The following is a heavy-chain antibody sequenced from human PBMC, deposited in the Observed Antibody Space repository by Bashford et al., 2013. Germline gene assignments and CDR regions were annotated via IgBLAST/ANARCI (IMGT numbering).Heavy chain of an antibody. CDR2: AYDNGNT. V-gene: IGHV4-59*01. J-gene: IGHJ4*02. CDR3: SGGRDSTTYEDY. Sequence: RPLLYSSETLSLTCAVYGGSFSGSYWNWIRQPPGKGLEWIGFAYDNGNTTYHPSLKSRVAMSLDTSTNQVSLRLTSVTAADTAVYYCSGGRDSTTYEDYWGPGTLVTVSS. CDR1: GGSFSGSY. D-gene: IGHD2/OR15-2a*01.